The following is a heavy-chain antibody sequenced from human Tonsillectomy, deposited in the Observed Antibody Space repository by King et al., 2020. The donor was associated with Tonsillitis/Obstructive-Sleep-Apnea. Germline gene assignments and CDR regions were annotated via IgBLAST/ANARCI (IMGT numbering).Heavy chain of an antibody. J-gene: IGHJ1*01. CDR3: AKDASYYYDSSGYYGEYFQH. CDR1: GFTFSSYA. CDR2: ISGSGGST. V-gene: IGHV3-23*04. Sequence: VQLVESGGGLVQPGGSLRLSCAASGFTFSSYAMSWVRQAPGKGLEWVPAISGSGGSTYYADSVKGRFTISRDNSKNTLYLQMNSLRAEDTAVYYCAKDASYYYDSSGYYGEYFQHWGQGTLVTVSS. D-gene: IGHD3-22*01.